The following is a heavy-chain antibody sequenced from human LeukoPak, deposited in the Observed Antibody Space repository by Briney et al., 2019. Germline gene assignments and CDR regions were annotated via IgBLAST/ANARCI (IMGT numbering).Heavy chain of an antibody. V-gene: IGHV4-59*01. CDR3: ARAVAGSRFDY. CDR2: IYYSGST. D-gene: IGHD6-19*01. Sequence: SETLSLTCTVSGGSISSYYWSWIRQPPGKGLEWIGYIYYSGSTNYNPSLKSRVTISVDTSKNQFSLKLSSVTAADTAVYYCARAVAGSRFDYWGQGTLVTVSS. CDR1: GGSISSYY. J-gene: IGHJ4*02.